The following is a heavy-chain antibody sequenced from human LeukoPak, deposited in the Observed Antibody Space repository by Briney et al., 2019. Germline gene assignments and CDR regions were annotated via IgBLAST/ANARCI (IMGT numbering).Heavy chain of an antibody. D-gene: IGHD4-17*01. CDR2: IIPIFGTA. Sequence: SVKVFCKASGGTFSSYAISWVRQAPGQGLEWMGGIIPIFGTANYAQKFQGRVTITADESTSTAYMELSSLRSEDTAVYYCARDPKPTVTTFNWFDPWGQGTLVTVSS. J-gene: IGHJ5*02. CDR3: ARDPKPTVTTFNWFDP. CDR1: GGTFSSYA. V-gene: IGHV1-69*01.